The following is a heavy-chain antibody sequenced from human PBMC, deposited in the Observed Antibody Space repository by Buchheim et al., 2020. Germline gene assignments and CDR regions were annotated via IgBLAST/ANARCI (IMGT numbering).Heavy chain of an antibody. D-gene: IGHD6-19*01. CDR3: GSGVAVAGIFYYYAMDV. CDR2: VNPSSGST. Sequence: QVQLVQSGAEVKKPGASVKVSCKASGYSFTNYYVHWVRQAPGQGLEWMGVVNPSSGSTDYAQKFQGRVTVTRDTSARTVYMELSSLKSEDTAGYYCGSGVAVAGIFYYYAMDVWGQGT. CDR1: GYSFTNYY. J-gene: IGHJ6*02. V-gene: IGHV1-46*03.